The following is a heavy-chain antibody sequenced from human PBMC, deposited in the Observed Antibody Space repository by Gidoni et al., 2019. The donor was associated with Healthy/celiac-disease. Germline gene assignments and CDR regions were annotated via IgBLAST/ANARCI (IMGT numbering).Heavy chain of an antibody. CDR2: IYYSGST. D-gene: IGHD6-6*01. V-gene: IGHV4-59*01. Sequence: QVQLQESGPGLVKPSETLSLACTVSGGSISSYYWSWIRQPPGKGLEWIGYIYYSGSTNYNPSLKSRVTISVDTSKNQFSLKLSSVTAADTSVYYCARLPIVYSSSSGEGYWGQGTLVTVSS. CDR3: ARLPIVYSSSSGEGY. J-gene: IGHJ4*02. CDR1: GGSISSYY.